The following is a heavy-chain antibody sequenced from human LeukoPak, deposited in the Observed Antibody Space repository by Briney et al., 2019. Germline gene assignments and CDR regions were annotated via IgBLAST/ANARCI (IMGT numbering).Heavy chain of an antibody. D-gene: IGHD4/OR15-4a*01. CDR2: IYYSGST. V-gene: IGHV4-59*01. Sequence: PSQTLSLTCTVSGGSISNYYWNWIRQPPGKGLEWIAYIYYSGSTNYNPSLKSRVTISVDTSKNQFSLKLGSVTAADTAVYYCARDFNGANSFDSWGQGTLVTVSS. CDR3: ARDFNGANSFDS. CDR1: GGSISNYY. J-gene: IGHJ4*02.